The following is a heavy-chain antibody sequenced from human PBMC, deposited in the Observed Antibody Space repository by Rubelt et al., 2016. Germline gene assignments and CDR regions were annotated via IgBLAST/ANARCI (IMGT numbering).Heavy chain of an antibody. CDR2: ISTDGRST. CDR1: GFTFTNYW. D-gene: IGHD6-19*01. J-gene: IGHJ4*02. CDR3: AREKRGSGSFDY. Sequence: EVLLVESGGGLVQPGGSLRLSCAASGFTFTNYWTHWVRQAPGKGLVWISRISTDGRSTSYADSVKGRWHISRGNAKNTRELGMNSVRVEDTAVYYCAREKRGSGSFDYWGQGTLVTVSS. V-gene: IGHV3-74*01.